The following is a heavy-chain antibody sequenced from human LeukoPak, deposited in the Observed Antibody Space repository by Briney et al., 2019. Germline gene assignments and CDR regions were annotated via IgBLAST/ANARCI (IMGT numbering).Heavy chain of an antibody. Sequence: PSETLSLTCTVSGGSISSSSYDWGWIRQPPGKGLEWIGSIYYSGSTYYNPSLKSRVTISVDTSKNQFSLKLSSVTAADTAVYYCARQPSTTVTTLDYWGQGTLVTVSS. V-gene: IGHV4-39*01. J-gene: IGHJ4*02. CDR2: IYYSGST. CDR1: GGSISSSSYD. CDR3: ARQPSTTVTTLDY. D-gene: IGHD4-17*01.